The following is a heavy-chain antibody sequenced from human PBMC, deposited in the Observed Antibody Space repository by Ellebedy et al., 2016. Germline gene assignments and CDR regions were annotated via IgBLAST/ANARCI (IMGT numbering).Heavy chain of an antibody. D-gene: IGHD1-26*01. Sequence: GESLKISXAASGFSFSTYAVNWVRQAPGKGLEWVSSISGSAANTFYADSVKGRFTISRDNSKNTLYLQMNSLRVEETAVYYCAKDEWSGSYYPFDYWGQGTLVTVSS. J-gene: IGHJ4*02. CDR1: GFSFSTYA. CDR2: ISGSAANT. CDR3: AKDEWSGSYYPFDY. V-gene: IGHV3-23*01.